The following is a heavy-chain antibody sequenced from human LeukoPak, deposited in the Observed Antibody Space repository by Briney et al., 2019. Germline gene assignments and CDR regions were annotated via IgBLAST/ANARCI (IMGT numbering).Heavy chain of an antibody. D-gene: IGHD2-21*02. Sequence: GESLKISCKGSGYSFTSYWIGWVRQMPGKGLEWMGITYPGDSDTRYSPSFQGQVTISADKSISTAYLQWSSLKASDTAMYYCARLVGVSGGDCYPNCWYFDLWGRGTLVTVSS. V-gene: IGHV5-51*01. CDR1: GYSFTSYW. CDR3: ARLVGVSGGDCYPNCWYFDL. J-gene: IGHJ2*01. CDR2: TYPGDSDT.